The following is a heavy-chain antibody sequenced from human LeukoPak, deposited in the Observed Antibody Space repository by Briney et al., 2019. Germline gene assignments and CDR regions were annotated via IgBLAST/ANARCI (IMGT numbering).Heavy chain of an antibody. J-gene: IGHJ5*02. V-gene: IGHV1-18*04. CDR2: ISAYNGNT. CDR3: ARQVSSSWYVNWFDP. CDR1: GYTFTGYY. Sequence: GASVKVSCKASGYTFTGYYMHWVRQAPGQGLEWMGWISAYNGNTNYAQKLQGRVTMTTDTSTSTAYMELRSLRSDDTAVYYCARQVSSSWYVNWFDPWGQGTLVTVSS. D-gene: IGHD6-13*01.